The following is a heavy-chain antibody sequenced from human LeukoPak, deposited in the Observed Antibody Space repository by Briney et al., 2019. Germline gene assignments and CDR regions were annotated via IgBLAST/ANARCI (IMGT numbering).Heavy chain of an antibody. Sequence: ASVKVSCKASGYTFTSYGISWVRQAPGQGLEWMGWISAYNGNTNYAQKLQGRVTMTTDTSTSTAYMELRSLRSDDTAVFYCARSGLSPYSGGWNDARKYFQHWGQGTLVTVSS. CDR1: GYTFTSYG. CDR3: ARSGLSPYSGGWNDARKYFQH. J-gene: IGHJ1*01. CDR2: ISAYNGNT. V-gene: IGHV1-18*01. D-gene: IGHD6-19*01.